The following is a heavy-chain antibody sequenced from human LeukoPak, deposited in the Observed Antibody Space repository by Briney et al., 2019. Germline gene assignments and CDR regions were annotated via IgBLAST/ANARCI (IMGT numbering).Heavy chain of an antibody. J-gene: IGHJ4*02. V-gene: IGHV3-7*01. CDR3: MSDSFDN. CDR1: GFTFSTSW. Sequence: GGSLRLSCAVSGFTFSTSWMHWVRQAPGTGLEWVANINPDGRQKHYADSLKGRFSISRDNGRNSLYLQMDNLRVEDTAVYYCMSDSFDNWGQGTLVTVSS. CDR2: INPDGRQK.